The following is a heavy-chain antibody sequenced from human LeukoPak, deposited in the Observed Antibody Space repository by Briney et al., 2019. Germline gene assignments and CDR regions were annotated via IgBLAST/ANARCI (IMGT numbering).Heavy chain of an antibody. J-gene: IGHJ6*02. CDR1: GGTFSSYA. Sequence: SVKVSCKASGGTFSSYAISWVRQAPGQGLEWMGRIIPILGIANYAQKFQGRVTITADKPTSTAYMELSSLRSEDTAVYYCARPNNIVVVPAALARDYYYGMDVWGQGTTVTVSS. D-gene: IGHD2-2*01. CDR3: ARPNNIVVVPAALARDYYYGMDV. CDR2: IIPILGIA. V-gene: IGHV1-69*04.